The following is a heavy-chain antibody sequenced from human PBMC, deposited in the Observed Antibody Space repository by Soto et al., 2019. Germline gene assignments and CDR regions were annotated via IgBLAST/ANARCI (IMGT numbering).Heavy chain of an antibody. D-gene: IGHD4-4*01. CDR2: ISYTGTT. CDR1: GSSISDEYH. V-gene: IGHV4-30-4*08. CDR3: ARQATVTTIRRFLDS. J-gene: IGHJ5*01. Sequence: SETLSLTCTVSGSSISDEYHWTWIRQSPAKGLEWIGYISYTGTTYYNPSLQGRVSISADTSKNQFSLRMASVTAADTAVYYCARQATVTTIRRFLDSWAQESLVNV.